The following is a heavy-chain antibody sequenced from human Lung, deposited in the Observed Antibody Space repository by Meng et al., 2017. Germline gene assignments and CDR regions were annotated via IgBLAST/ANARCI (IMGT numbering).Heavy chain of an antibody. V-gene: IGHV1-46*01. CDR2: INPSDGYT. Sequence: QVQLVQPGAEVKNPGPSAKVSCKASGYTFTRHWMHWVRQAPGQGLEWMGIINPSDGYTMYEQKFQDRITITGDTSTGTVYMELSGLRSEDTAVYYCTRDHSTADVTVWWFDPWGQGTLVTVSS. D-gene: IGHD4-17*01. CDR1: GYTFTRHW. CDR3: TRDHSTADVTVWWFDP. J-gene: IGHJ5*02.